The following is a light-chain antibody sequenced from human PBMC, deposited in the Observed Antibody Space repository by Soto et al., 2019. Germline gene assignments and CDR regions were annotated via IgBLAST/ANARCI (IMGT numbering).Light chain of an antibody. CDR1: QSLRSTY. J-gene: IGKJ1*01. CDR3: QQYGNPPQT. V-gene: IGKV3-20*01. CDR2: GAS. Sequence: EIVLTQSPGTLSLSPGGGATLACRASQSLRSTYLAWYQQKPGQAPRLLIYGASSRATGIPDRFSGSGSGTDFTLTISRLEPEDFAAYYCQQYGNPPQTLGQGTKVDIK.